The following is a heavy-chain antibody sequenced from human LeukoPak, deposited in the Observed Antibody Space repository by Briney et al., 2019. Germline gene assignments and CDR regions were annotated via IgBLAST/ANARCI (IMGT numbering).Heavy chain of an antibody. V-gene: IGHV1-8*01. J-gene: IGHJ6*02. Sequence: GASVKVSCKASGYTFTSYDINWLRQATGQGRDWMGWMNPNSGNTGYAQKFQGRVTMTRNTSISTAYMELSSLRAEDTAVYYCARVYWTAYYYYGMDVWGQGTTVTVSS. CDR2: MNPNSGNT. CDR3: ARVYWTAYYYYGMDV. CDR1: GYTFTSYD. D-gene: IGHD3/OR15-3a*01.